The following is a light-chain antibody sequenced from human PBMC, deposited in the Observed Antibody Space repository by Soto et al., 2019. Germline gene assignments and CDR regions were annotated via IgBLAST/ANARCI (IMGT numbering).Light chain of an antibody. CDR3: QQYHWAPDT. J-gene: IGKJ5*01. CDR1: QSVSRSY. CDR2: GAS. V-gene: IGKV3-20*01. Sequence: IVLTQSPGTLSLSPGKRATLSCRASQSVSRSYLAWSQQKHGQAPRLXIYGASSRETGIPDRFSGSGSGTECTLTVSRLEPVDFEMHDCQQYHWAPDTFGQGTRLEIK.